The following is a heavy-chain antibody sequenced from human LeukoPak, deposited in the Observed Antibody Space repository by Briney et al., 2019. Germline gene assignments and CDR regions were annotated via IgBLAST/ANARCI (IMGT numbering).Heavy chain of an antibody. V-gene: IGHV4-4*07. CDR3: ASGAVVDAFDI. J-gene: IGHJ3*02. D-gene: IGHD4-23*01. CDR2: IYTSGST. Sequence: SETLSLTCTVSGTSISSYYWSWIRQPAGKGLEWIGRIYTSGSTNYNPPLKSRVTMSADTSKNQFSLKLSSVTAADTAVYFCASGAVVDAFDIWGQGTMVTVSS. CDR1: GTSISSYY.